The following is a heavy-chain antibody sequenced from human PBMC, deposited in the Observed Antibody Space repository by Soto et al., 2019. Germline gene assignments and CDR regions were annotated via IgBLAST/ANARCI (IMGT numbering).Heavy chain of an antibody. V-gene: IGHV4-39*01. CDR2: IYYSGST. D-gene: IGHD1-7*01. Sequence: SETLSLTCTVSGGSISSSSYYWGWIRQPPGKGLEWIGSIYYSGSTYYNPSLKSRVTISVDTSKNQFSLKLSSVTAADTAVYYCAGVTNYEGYFDYWGQGTLVTVSS. CDR1: GGSISSSSYY. CDR3: AGVTNYEGYFDY. J-gene: IGHJ4*02.